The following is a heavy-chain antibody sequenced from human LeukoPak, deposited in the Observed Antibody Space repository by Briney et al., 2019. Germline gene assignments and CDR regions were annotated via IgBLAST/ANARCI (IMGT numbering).Heavy chain of an antibody. CDR3: ARGRWSDY. J-gene: IGHJ4*02. V-gene: IGHV3-7*01. CDR1: GFTFSAYW. CDR2: IKEDGTEK. Sequence: GGSLRLSCAASGFTFSAYWMTWVRQAPGKGLEWVANIKEDGTEKNYVDSVKGRFTISRDNVKKSLYLEMNSLRVEDTAVYYCARGRWSDYWGQGTQVTVSS. D-gene: IGHD5-24*01.